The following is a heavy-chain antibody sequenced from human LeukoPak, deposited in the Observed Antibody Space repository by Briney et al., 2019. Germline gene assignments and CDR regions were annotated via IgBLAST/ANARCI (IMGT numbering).Heavy chain of an antibody. D-gene: IGHD6-6*01. CDR2: IKGDGSGK. J-gene: IGHJ4*02. V-gene: IGHV3-7*02. CDR1: GFTFAFSLSW. CDR3: ARVIFSSSLGIDY. Sequence: GGSLRLSCAASGFTFAFSLSWMGWVRQAPGKGLEWVANIKGDGSGKYYVDSVKGRFTVSRDNAKNTLYLQVNSLRAEDTAVYYCARVIFSSSLGIDYWGQGTLVTVSS.